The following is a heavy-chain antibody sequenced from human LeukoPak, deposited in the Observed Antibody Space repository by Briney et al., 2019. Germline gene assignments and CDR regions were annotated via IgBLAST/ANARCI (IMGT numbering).Heavy chain of an antibody. Sequence: SETLSLTCAVYGGSFSDYYWSWIRQPAGKGLEWIGRIYTTGSANYNPSLKSRVTMSVDTSKNQFSLKLSSVTAADTAVYYCARIVEDFMITFGGITSYYFDYWGQGTLVTVSS. V-gene: IGHV4-59*10. CDR1: GGSFSDYY. CDR2: IYTTGSA. CDR3: ARIVEDFMITFGGITSYYFDY. J-gene: IGHJ4*02. D-gene: IGHD3-16*01.